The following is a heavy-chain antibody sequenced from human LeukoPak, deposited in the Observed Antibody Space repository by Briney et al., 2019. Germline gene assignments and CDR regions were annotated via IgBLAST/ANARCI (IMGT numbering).Heavy chain of an antibody. CDR2: ISGSGSST. CDR3: AKGRTLRGLSLFES. Sequence: HPGGSLRLSCAGSGFTFSKFGMIWVRQAPGKGLEWVSGISGSGSSTYYADSVKGRSTISRDNAKNTLYLEMNSLRAEDTAVYYCAKGRTLRGLSLFESWGQGTLLTVSS. J-gene: IGHJ4*02. CDR1: GFTFSKFG. D-gene: IGHD3-16*02. V-gene: IGHV3-23*01.